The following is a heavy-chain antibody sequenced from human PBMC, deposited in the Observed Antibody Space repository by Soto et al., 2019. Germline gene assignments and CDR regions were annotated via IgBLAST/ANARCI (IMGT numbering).Heavy chain of an antibody. V-gene: IGHV4-39*01. CDR1: DDSINSDKYY. Sequence: QLQLQESGPGLVKPSETLSLTCSVSDDSINSDKYYWGWIRQPPGKGLEWIGSIYYRGNAYYHPSLQTRVTISLDKFKSQFSLKLNSVTAADSAVYFCARLEGLATISYYFDFWGPGALVTVSS. D-gene: IGHD3-9*01. J-gene: IGHJ4*02. CDR2: IYYRGNA. CDR3: ARLEGLATISYYFDF.